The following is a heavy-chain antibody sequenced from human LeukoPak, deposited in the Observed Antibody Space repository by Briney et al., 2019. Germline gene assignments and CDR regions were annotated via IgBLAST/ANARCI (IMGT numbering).Heavy chain of an antibody. CDR3: ARVAASAFDI. V-gene: IGHV3-21*01. CDR1: GFTFSSYA. CDR2: ISSSSSYI. J-gene: IGHJ3*02. Sequence: GGSLRLSCAASGFTFSSYAMSWVRQAPGKGLEWVSSISSSSSYIFYADSVKGRFTISRDNAKNSLYLQMNSLRAEDTAVYYCARVAASAFDIWGQGTMVTVSS.